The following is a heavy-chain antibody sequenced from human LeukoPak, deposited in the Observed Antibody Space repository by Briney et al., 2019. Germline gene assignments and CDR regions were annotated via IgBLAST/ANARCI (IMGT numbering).Heavy chain of an antibody. D-gene: IGHD6-19*01. V-gene: IGHV4-39*01. CDR1: GGSISSSSYY. Sequence: SETLSLTCTVSGGSISSSSYYWGWIRQPPGKGLEWIGSIYYSGSTYYNPSLKSRVTISVDTSKNQFSLKLSSVTAADTAVYYCARHGIAVDGSFDYWGQGTLATVSS. J-gene: IGHJ4*02. CDR2: IYYSGST. CDR3: ARHGIAVDGSFDY.